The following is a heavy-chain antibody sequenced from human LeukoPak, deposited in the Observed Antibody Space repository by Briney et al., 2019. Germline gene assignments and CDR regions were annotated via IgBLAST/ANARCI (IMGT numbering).Heavy chain of an antibody. CDR1: GFSFSNYA. CDR3: VREVAVSGTENGAFNV. V-gene: IGHV3-30-3*01. J-gene: IGHJ6*02. Sequence: GGSLRLSCEASGFSFSNYAMHWVRQAPGKGLEWVAVISFDGTNKYYADSVKGRLTISRDNSENTLHLQMNSLRAEDTAGYCCVREVAVSGTENGAFNVWGPGTTVTVSS. CDR2: ISFDGTNK. D-gene: IGHD6-19*01.